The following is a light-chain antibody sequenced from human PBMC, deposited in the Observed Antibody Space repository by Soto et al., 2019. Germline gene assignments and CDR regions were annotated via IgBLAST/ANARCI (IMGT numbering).Light chain of an antibody. CDR2: RNN. CDR1: SSNIGSNY. J-gene: IGLJ3*02. Sequence: QSVLTQPPSASGTPGQRVTISCSGSSSNIGSNYVYWYQQLPGTAPKLLIYRNNQRPSGVPDRFSGSKSGTSASLAISGLRSEDEAEYYGAAWDDSLSGNWVFGGGTKVTVL. V-gene: IGLV1-47*01. CDR3: AAWDDSLSGNWV.